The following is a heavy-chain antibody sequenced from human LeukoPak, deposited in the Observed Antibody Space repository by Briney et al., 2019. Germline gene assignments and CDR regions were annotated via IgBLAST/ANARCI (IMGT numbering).Heavy chain of an antibody. CDR1: GGTFSNYA. CDR3: ARGNYDRSAYFPYYFDS. J-gene: IGHJ4*02. D-gene: IGHD3-22*01. Sequence: ASVKVPCKASGGTFSNYAFSWVRQAPGHGLEWMGRIIPILGAVKYADNFQGRVSISADKSTGTAYMEMSSLRSEDTAVYYCARGNYDRSAYFPYYFDSWGQGTLVTVSS. V-gene: IGHV1-69*04. CDR2: IIPILGAV.